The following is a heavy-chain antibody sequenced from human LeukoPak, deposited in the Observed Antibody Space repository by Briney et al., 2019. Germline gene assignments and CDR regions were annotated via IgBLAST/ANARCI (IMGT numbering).Heavy chain of an antibody. V-gene: IGHV3-11*04. D-gene: IGHD2-15*01. J-gene: IGHJ4*02. CDR3: ARGLSGGSADY. Sequence: GGSLRLSCAASGFTFSDFYMSWVRQAPGKGLEWGSYISYSGSNIYYADSVKGRFTISRDNAKNSLFLQMNSLRAEDTAVYYCARGLSGGSADYWGQGTLVSVSS. CDR1: GFTFSDFY. CDR2: ISYSGSNI.